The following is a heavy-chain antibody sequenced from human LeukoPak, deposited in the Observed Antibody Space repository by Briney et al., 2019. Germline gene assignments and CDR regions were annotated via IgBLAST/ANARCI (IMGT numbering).Heavy chain of an antibody. D-gene: IGHD1-26*01. Sequence: GGSLRLSCAVSGFTFSTYGMHWVRQAPGKGLEWVAFIRYDAINKYYADSVKGRFTISRDNSRNTLYLQMNSLRAEDTALYYCAKDGDTVSGTYYFDMDVWGKGTTVTISS. CDR1: GFTFSTYG. CDR3: AKDGDTVSGTYYFDMDV. CDR2: IRYDAINK. V-gene: IGHV3-30*02. J-gene: IGHJ6*03.